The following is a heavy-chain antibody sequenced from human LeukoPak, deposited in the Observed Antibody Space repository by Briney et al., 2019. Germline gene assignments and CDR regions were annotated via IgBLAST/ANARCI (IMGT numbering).Heavy chain of an antibody. V-gene: IGHV3-23*01. CDR3: AKDRSSGWYYDS. Sequence: SGGSLRLSCAASGFTFSNNAMSWVRQAPGKGLEWVSAISGSGGSTYYADSVKGRFTISRDNSRNTLYLQMNGLRAEDTAVYYCAKDRSSGWYYDSWGQGSLVTVSS. D-gene: IGHD6-19*01. CDR1: GFTFSNNA. J-gene: IGHJ4*02. CDR2: ISGSGGST.